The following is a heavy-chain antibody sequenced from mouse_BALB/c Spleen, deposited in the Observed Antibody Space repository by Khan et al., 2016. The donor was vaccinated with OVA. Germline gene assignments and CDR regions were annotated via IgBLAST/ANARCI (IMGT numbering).Heavy chain of an antibody. Sequence: VQLKESGPGLVKPSQSLSLTCTVTGYSITSDYAWNWIRQFPGNKLEWMGYISYSGNPKYNPSLKSRISITRDTSKNQFFLQLNFVTIEDTATYYCARIQGGDFDYWGQGTTLTVSS. CDR1: GYSITSDYA. V-gene: IGHV3-2*02. CDR3: ARIQGGDFDY. J-gene: IGHJ2*01. CDR2: ISYSGNP. D-gene: IGHD3-2*02.